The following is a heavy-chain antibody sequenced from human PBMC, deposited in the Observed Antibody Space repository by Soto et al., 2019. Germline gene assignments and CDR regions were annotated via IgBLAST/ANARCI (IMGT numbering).Heavy chain of an antibody. CDR2: ISYDGSNK. CDR1: GFTFSSYG. Sequence: GGSLRLSCAASGFTFSSYGMHWVRQAPGKGLEWVAVISYDGSNKYYADSVKGGFTISRDNSKNTLYLQMNSLRAEDTAVYYCAKDLDSSGYNFDYWGQGTLVTVSS. CDR3: AKDLDSSGYNFDY. J-gene: IGHJ4*02. D-gene: IGHD3-22*01. V-gene: IGHV3-30*18.